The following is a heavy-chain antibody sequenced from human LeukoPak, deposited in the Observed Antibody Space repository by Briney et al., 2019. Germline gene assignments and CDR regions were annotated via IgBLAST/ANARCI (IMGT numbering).Heavy chain of an antibody. V-gene: IGHV4-34*01. D-gene: IGHD6-13*01. Sequence: SETLSRTCAVYGGSFSGYYWSWIRQPPGKGLEWIGEINHGGSTNYNPSLKSRVTISVDTSKNQFSLKLSSVTAADTAVYYCAWAAAGFDPWGQGTLVTVSS. CDR2: INHGGST. CDR1: GGSFSGYY. CDR3: AWAAAGFDP. J-gene: IGHJ5*02.